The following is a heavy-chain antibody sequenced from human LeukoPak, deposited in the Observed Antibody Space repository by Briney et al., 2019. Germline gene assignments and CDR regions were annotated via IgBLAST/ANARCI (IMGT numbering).Heavy chain of an antibody. J-gene: IGHJ4*02. Sequence: GGSLRLSCAASGFTFSSYSMNWVRQAPGKGLEGVSSISSSSSYIYYADSVKGRFTISRDNAKNSLYLQMNSLRAEDTAVYYCARGTGGNSIDYWGQGTLVTVSS. CDR1: GFTFSSYS. CDR2: ISSSSSYI. D-gene: IGHD4-23*01. V-gene: IGHV3-21*01. CDR3: ARGTGGNSIDY.